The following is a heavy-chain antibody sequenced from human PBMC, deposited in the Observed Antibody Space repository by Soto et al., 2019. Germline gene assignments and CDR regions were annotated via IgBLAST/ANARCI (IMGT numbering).Heavy chain of an antibody. D-gene: IGHD1-1*01. CDR1: GFTFSSYS. J-gene: IGHJ4*02. CDR2: MSYTGNNE. CDR3: AKVSRASRTVTPDFDH. Sequence: QVQLVESGGGVVQPGTSLRLSCVASGFTFSSYSLHWVRQAPGKGLEWVAVMSYTGNNEHYADSFKGRFIVSRDNSKNALYMQMSSLRPDDTAVYYCAKVSRASRTVTPDFDHWGQGTLVTVSS. V-gene: IGHV3-30-3*01.